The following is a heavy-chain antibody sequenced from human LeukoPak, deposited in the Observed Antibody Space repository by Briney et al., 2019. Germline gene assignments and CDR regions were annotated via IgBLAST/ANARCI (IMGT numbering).Heavy chain of an antibody. CDR2: IYHSGST. J-gene: IGHJ3*02. Sequence: SETLSLTCAVYGGSFSGYYWSWIRQPPGKGLEWIGEIYHSGSTNYNPSLKSRVTISVDKSKNQFSLKLSSVTAADTAVYYCAWYRDAFDIWGQGTMVTVSS. V-gene: IGHV4-34*01. D-gene: IGHD6-13*01. CDR3: AWYRDAFDI. CDR1: GGSFSGYY.